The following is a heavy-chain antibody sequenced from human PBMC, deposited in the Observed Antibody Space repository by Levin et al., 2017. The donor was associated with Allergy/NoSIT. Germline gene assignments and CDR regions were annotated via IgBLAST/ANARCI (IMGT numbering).Heavy chain of an antibody. J-gene: IGHJ4*02. CDR1: GFSLSTSGVG. CDR2: IYWDDDE. D-gene: IGHD4-17*01. Sequence: SGPTLVKPTQTLTLTCTFSGFSLSTSGVGVGWIRPPPGKALEWLALIYWDDDERYSPYLKSRLTITKDTSKNQVVLRMTTMSPADTATYYCAHTPNFGDYFTFHYWGQGTLVTVSS. CDR3: AHTPNFGDYFTFHY. V-gene: IGHV2-5*02.